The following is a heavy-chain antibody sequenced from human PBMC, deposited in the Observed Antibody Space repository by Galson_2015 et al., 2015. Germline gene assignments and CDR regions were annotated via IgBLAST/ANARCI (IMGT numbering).Heavy chain of an antibody. Sequence: SLRLSCAASGFTFSSYSMNWVRQAPGKGLEWVSYISVSSSTIYYADSVKGRFTISRDNAENSLYLQMNSLRDEDTAVYYCARGRRSSGWYYWFDPWGQGTLVTISS. CDR2: ISVSSSTI. J-gene: IGHJ5*02. D-gene: IGHD6-19*01. CDR3: ARGRRSSGWYYWFDP. V-gene: IGHV3-48*02. CDR1: GFTFSSYS.